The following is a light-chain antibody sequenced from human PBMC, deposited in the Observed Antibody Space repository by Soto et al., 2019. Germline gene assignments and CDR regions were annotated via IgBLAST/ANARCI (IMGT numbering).Light chain of an antibody. CDR2: LDGDGSH. CDR3: QTWGTGIQV. V-gene: IGLV4-69*01. Sequence: QLVLTQSPSASASLGASVKLTCTLSSGHYSYAIAWHQQQPQQGPRFLMRLDGDGSHTKGDGIPDRFSGFSSGAERYLTISSLQSEDEAEYFCQTWGTGIQVFGGGTKVTVL. J-gene: IGLJ2*01. CDR1: SGHYSYA.